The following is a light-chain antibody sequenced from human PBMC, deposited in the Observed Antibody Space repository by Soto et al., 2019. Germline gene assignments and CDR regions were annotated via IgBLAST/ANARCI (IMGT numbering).Light chain of an antibody. CDR1: LSVSSGY. V-gene: IGKV3-20*01. CDR2: VAS. CDR3: QQYGSSQS. J-gene: IGKJ1*01. Sequence: IVLSQSPGTLSLSPGERATLSCRASLSVSSGYLACYQQKPGQAPRLLIYVASSRATGIPDRFSGSGSGTDFTLTISRLEPEDFAVYYCQQYGSSQSFGQGTKVEIK.